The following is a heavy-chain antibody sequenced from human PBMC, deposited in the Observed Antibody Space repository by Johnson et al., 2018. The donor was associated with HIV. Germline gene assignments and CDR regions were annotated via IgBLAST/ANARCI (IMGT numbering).Heavy chain of an antibody. D-gene: IGHD2-21*02. J-gene: IGHJ3*02. Sequence: VQLVESGGGLVQPGRSLRLSCAASGFTFDDYAMTWIRQAPGRGLEWISYISSSGRTTDDADSVRGRFTISRDNAKNSLYLQMNSLRAEDTAVYYCARDSSVVTTDAFDIWGQGTMVTVSS. CDR1: GFTFDDYA. CDR3: ARDSSVVTTDAFDI. CDR2: ISSSGRTT. V-gene: IGHV3-11*04.